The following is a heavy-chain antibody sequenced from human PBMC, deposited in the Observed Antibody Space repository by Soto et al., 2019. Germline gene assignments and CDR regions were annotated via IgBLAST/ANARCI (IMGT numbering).Heavy chain of an antibody. CDR3: VSQRTTVPTQAYFDY. J-gene: IGHJ4*02. Sequence: PSETLSLTCTVSGGSISSGGYYWCWIRQSPGKGLEWIGSVYYRGRSYSKSSVKSRVTISVDTSKNRFSLSLNSVTASDTAVYFCVSQRTTVPTQAYFDYWGPGALVTVSS. CDR2: VYYRGRS. CDR1: GGSISSGGYY. V-gene: IGHV4-39*01. D-gene: IGHD4-17*01.